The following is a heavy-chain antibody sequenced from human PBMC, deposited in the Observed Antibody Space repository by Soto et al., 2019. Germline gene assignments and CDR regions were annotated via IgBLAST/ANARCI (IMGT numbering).Heavy chain of an antibody. D-gene: IGHD1-26*01. CDR1: GYTFTANY. J-gene: IGHJ3*02. CDR2: INTNNGGT. CDR3: ARGSFVAANGGADAFDS. V-gene: IGHV1-2*04. Sequence: VKLVQSEADVEKPGASVTVSCKTSGYTFTANYIHWVRQAPGQGLEWMGWINTNNGGTHFAQKFQDWVTLTRDKSISTAYMELRKLKSDDTAIYYCARGSFVAANGGADAFDSWGQGTMVSVSS.